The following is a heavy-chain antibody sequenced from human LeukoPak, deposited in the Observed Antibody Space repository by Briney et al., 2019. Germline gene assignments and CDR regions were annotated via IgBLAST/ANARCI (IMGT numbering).Heavy chain of an antibody. CDR1: GFTFSSYW. D-gene: IGHD3-22*01. V-gene: IGHV3-7*01. CDR2: IKQDGSEK. J-gene: IGHJ6*03. CDR3: ARARDYYDSSGYYDYYYYMDV. Sequence: SGGSLRLSCAASGFTFSSYWISWVRQAPGKGLEWVANIKQDGSEKYYVDSVKGRFTISRDNAKNSLYLQMNSLRAEDTAVYYCARARDYYDSSGYYDYYYYMDVWGKGTTVTVSS.